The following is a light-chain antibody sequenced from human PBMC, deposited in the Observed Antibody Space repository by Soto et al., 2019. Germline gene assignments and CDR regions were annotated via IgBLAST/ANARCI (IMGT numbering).Light chain of an antibody. Sequence: QAAVTPEASLPVSPGRTVTLTCASGTAAVTSGYYPNWFQQKPGQAPRALTYSTSNKHSWTPARFSGSLLGGKADLTLSGEQPEDEAEYYCLIYYGGAQVFGGGTKLNVL. CDR3: LIYYGGAQV. CDR2: STS. V-gene: IGLV7-43*01. J-gene: IGLJ2*01. CDR1: TAAVTSGYY.